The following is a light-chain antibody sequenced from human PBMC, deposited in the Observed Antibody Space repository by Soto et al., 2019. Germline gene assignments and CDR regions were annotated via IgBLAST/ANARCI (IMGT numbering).Light chain of an antibody. Sequence: EIVLTQSPATLSLSPGERATLSCRASQSVNTYLAWYQQRPGQAPRLLMYDASNRATGIPARFSGRGSGTDFTLTSDSLEPEDVAVYYCQQRSNWPLTFGGGTKVEIK. CDR1: QSVNTY. V-gene: IGKV3-11*01. CDR2: DAS. CDR3: QQRSNWPLT. J-gene: IGKJ4*01.